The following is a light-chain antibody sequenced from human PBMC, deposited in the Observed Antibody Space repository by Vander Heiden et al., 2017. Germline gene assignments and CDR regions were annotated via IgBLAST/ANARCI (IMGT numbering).Light chain of an antibody. Sequence: DIQMTQSSSSRCASVGDRVTNTCRSSQSISSYLNWYQQKPGKAPKFLIYAASSWQSGVPARFSGSGSGTDFTLTISSLQAEDFATYYCQQSYSTPFTFGPGTKVEIK. V-gene: IGKV1-39*01. J-gene: IGKJ3*01. CDR2: AAS. CDR3: QQSYSTPFT. CDR1: QSISSY.